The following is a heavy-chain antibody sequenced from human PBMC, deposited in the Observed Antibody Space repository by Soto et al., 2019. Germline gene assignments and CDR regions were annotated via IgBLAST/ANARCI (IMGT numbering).Heavy chain of an antibody. D-gene: IGHD2-2*01. V-gene: IGHV3-23*01. CDR1: GFTFSSYA. CDR2: ISGSGGST. Sequence: EVQLLESGGGLVQPGGSLRLSCAASGFTFSSYAMRWVRQAPVKGLEWVSAISGSGGSTYYADSVKGRFTISRDNSKNKLYLQMNNLTAEDTAVYNCARRGSRSYYDYVGQGTLGTVSS. J-gene: IGHJ4*02. CDR3: ARRGSRSYYDY.